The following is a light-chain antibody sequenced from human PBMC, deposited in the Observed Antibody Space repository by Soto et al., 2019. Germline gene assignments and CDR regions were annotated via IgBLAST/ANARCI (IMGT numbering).Light chain of an antibody. CDR1: QSVSSSY. CDR3: QQYGSWT. J-gene: IGKJ1*01. Sequence: EIVLTQSPGTLSLSPGERATLSCRASQSVSSSYLAWYQQKPGQAPRLLIYGASSRATGIPDRFSGSGSGTDFTLNISRLEPEDFAVYYCQQYGSWTFGQGTKVE. V-gene: IGKV3-20*01. CDR2: GAS.